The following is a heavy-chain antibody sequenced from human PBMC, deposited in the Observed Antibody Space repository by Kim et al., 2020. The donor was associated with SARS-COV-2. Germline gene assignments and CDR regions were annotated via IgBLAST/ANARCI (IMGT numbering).Heavy chain of an antibody. Sequence: GGSLRLSCAASGFTFSSYAMSWVRQAPGKGLEWVSAISGSGGSTYYADSVKGRFTISRDNSKNTLYLQMNSLRAEDTAVYYCAKSTKSMIVVVIIPYYYYGMDVWGQGTTVTVSS. CDR2: ISGSGGST. D-gene: IGHD3-22*01. CDR3: AKSTKSMIVVVIIPYYYYGMDV. J-gene: IGHJ6*02. V-gene: IGHV3-23*01. CDR1: GFTFSSYA.